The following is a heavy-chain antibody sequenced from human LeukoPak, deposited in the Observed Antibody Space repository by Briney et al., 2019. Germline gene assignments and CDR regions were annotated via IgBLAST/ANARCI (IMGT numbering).Heavy chain of an antibody. D-gene: IGHD3-10*01. Sequence: GGSLRLSCAASGFTFSSYGMHWVRQAPGKGLEWVAVISYDGSNKYYADSVKGRFTISRDNSKNTLYLQMNSLRAEDTAVYYCAKDREGYYYGSGKLYHFDYWGQGTLVTVSS. CDR3: AKDREGYYYGSGKLYHFDY. V-gene: IGHV3-30*18. CDR1: GFTFSSYG. CDR2: ISYDGSNK. J-gene: IGHJ4*02.